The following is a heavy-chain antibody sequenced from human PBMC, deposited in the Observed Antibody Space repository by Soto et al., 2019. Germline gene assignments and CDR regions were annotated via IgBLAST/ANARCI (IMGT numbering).Heavy chain of an antibody. CDR2: ISSSSSYI. D-gene: IGHD3-16*02. CDR3: ARDGDYVWGSYRWSDAFDI. CDR1: GFTFSSYS. J-gene: IGHJ3*02. V-gene: IGHV3-21*01. Sequence: PGGSLRLSCAASGFTFSSYSMNWVRQAPGKGLEWVSSISSSSSYIYYADSVKGRFTISRDNAKNSLYLQMNSLRAEDTAVYYCARDGDYVWGSYRWSDAFDIWGQGMLVTVSS.